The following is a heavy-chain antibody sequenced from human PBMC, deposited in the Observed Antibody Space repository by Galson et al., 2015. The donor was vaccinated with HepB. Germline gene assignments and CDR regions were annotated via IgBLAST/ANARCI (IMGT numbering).Heavy chain of an antibody. CDR1: GGSISSSSYY. CDR2: IYYNGST. V-gene: IGHV4-39*01. Sequence: LSLTCTVSGGSISSSSYYWGWIRQPPGKGLEWIGSIYYNGSTYYNPSLKSRVTISVDTSKNQFSLKLSSVTAADTAVYYCARVPEWLVDYWGQGTLVTVSS. J-gene: IGHJ4*02. CDR3: ARVPEWLVDY. D-gene: IGHD6-19*01.